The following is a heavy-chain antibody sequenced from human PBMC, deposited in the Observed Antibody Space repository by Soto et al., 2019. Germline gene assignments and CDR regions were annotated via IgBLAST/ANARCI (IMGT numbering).Heavy chain of an antibody. CDR3: ARDLSAIVVVPAAKVFDP. V-gene: IGHV3-21*01. J-gene: IGHJ5*02. D-gene: IGHD2-2*01. Sequence: VQLVESGGGLVKPGGSLRLSCAASGFTFSSYSMNWVRQAPGKGLEWVSSISSSSSYIYYADSVKGRFTISRDNAKNSLYLQMNSLRAEDTAVYYCARDLSAIVVVPAAKVFDPWGQGTLVTVSS. CDR2: ISSSSSYI. CDR1: GFTFSSYS.